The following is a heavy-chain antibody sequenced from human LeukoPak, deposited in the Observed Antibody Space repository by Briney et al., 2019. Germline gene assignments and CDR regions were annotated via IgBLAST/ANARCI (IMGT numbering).Heavy chain of an antibody. Sequence: GGSLRLSCAASGFTFSSYWMHWVRQAPGKGLVWVSHINTDGSNTNYADSVKGRFTISRDNAKNTLYLQMNSLRADDTAMYYCARDQAVMVTDWGQGTLVTVSS. J-gene: IGHJ4*01. CDR2: INTDGSNT. CDR1: GFTFSSYW. V-gene: IGHV3-74*01. D-gene: IGHD5-18*01. CDR3: ARDQAVMVTD.